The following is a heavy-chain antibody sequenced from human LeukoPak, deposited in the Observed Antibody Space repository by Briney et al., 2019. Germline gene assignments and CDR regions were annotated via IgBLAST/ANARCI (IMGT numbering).Heavy chain of an antibody. CDR3: AKSGYYDSSAYFDY. D-gene: IGHD3-22*01. CDR1: GFTFSGHG. CDR2: ISGSGGST. Sequence: PGGSLRLSCAASGFTFSGHGMSWVRRAPGKGLEWVSGISGSGGSTFYADSVKGRFTISRDNSRNTLYLQMNGLRAEDTAVYYCAKSGYYDSSAYFDYWGQGTLVTVSS. J-gene: IGHJ4*02. V-gene: IGHV3-23*01.